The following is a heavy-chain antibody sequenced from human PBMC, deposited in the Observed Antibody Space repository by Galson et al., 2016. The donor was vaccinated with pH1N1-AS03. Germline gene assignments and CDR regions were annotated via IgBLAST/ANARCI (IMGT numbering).Heavy chain of an antibody. CDR1: GGSISSGSYY. Sequence: LSLTCTVSGGSISSGSYYWSWIRQPAGKGLEWIGRIYTSGSTNYNPSLKSRVTISVDTPKNQFSLKLSSVTAADTAVYYCARASPLPSGYFDYWGQGTLVTVSS. CDR2: IYTSGST. V-gene: IGHV4-61*02. CDR3: ARASPLPSGYFDY. J-gene: IGHJ4*02.